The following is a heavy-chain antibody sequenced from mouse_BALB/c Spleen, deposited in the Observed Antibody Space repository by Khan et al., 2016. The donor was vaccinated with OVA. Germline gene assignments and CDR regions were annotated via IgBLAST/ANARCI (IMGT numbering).Heavy chain of an antibody. CDR3: ARSTYRYAFVY. J-gene: IGHJ3*01. Sequence: VQLKEPGPSLVKPSQTLSLTCSVTGDSITTGYWNWIRKFPGNKLEYMGYIIYTGYTYYNPSLKSRISITRHTSNNQYYLQLNSVTDEDTATYXCARSTYRYAFVYWGQGTLVTVSA. CDR2: IIYTGYT. D-gene: IGHD2-14*01. CDR1: GDSITTGY. V-gene: IGHV3-8*02.